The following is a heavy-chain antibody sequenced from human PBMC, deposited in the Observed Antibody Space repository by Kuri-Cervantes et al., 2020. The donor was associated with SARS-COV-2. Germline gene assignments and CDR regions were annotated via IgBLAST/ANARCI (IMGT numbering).Heavy chain of an antibody. CDR3: ARDLTSTHNGNHYYYCSMDV. J-gene: IGHJ6*03. CDR1: GFTFSSYA. D-gene: IGHD1-26*01. Sequence: GGSLRLCCAASGFTFSSYAMHWVRQAPGKGLECVAVISYDGSNKYYADSVKGRFTISRDNSKNTLYLQMNSLRSDDTAVYYCARDLTSTHNGNHYYYCSMDVWGKGTTVTVSS. V-gene: IGHV3-30-3*01. CDR2: ISYDGSNK.